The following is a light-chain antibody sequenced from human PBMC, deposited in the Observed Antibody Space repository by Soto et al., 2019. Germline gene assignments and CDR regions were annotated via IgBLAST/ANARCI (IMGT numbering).Light chain of an antibody. CDR1: SSNIGSYP. CDR3: AAWDASLSGHV. V-gene: IGLV1-47*02. Sequence: QSVLTQSPSASGTPGQRVTISCYGSSSNIGSYPVYWYQQLPGTAPKLLINSDDQRPSGVPDRFSASKSGTSASLAISGLRSEDEADYYCAAWDASLSGHVFGAGIKVTVL. CDR2: SDD. J-gene: IGLJ1*01.